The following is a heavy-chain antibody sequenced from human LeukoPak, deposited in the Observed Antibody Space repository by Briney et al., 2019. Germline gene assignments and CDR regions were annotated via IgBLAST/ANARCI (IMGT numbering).Heavy chain of an antibody. V-gene: IGHV4-34*01. D-gene: IGHD1-26*01. CDR2: INHSGST. CDR3: ARRRSRATQLLDY. J-gene: IGHJ4*02. Sequence: PSETLSLTCAVYGGSFSGYYWSWIRQPPGKGLEWIGEINHSGSTNYNPSLKSRVTISVDTSKNQFSLKLSSVTAADTAVYYCARRRSRATQLLDYWGQGTLVTVSS. CDR1: GGSFSGYY.